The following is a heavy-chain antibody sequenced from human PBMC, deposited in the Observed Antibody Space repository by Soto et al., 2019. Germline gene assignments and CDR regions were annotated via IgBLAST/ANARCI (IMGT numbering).Heavy chain of an antibody. Sequence: GESLKISCKGSGYTFVNYWIGWVRQMPGKGLEWMGTIYPGDSDTRYSPSFEGQVTISADESINTAYLQWSSLQPSDTAVYYCVRPRALQSNYGVEVCGQGTAVTVSS. V-gene: IGHV5-51*01. CDR2: IYPGDSDT. CDR1: GYTFVNYW. D-gene: IGHD4-4*01. CDR3: VRPRALQSNYGVEV. J-gene: IGHJ6*02.